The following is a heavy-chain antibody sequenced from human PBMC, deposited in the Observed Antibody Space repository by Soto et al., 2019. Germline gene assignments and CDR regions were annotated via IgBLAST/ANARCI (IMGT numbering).Heavy chain of an antibody. Sequence: SETLSLTCDVYGGSFSGYIWTWIRQTPGKGLQWIGQINHSGSANYNPSLKSRVTISVDTSKNQFSLKLSSVTAADTAVYYCACIFSGGYGYGFYYYGMDVWGQGTTVTVSS. CDR1: GGSFSGYI. CDR3: ACIFSGGYGYGFYYYGMDV. D-gene: IGHD5-18*01. V-gene: IGHV4-34*01. J-gene: IGHJ6*02. CDR2: INHSGSA.